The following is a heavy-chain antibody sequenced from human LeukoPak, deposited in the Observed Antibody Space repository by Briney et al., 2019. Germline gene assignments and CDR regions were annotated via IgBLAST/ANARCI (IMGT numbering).Heavy chain of an antibody. J-gene: IGHJ2*01. CDR1: GFTVSSNY. CDR2: ISGSGDTT. CDR3: AKGKGPTANWYFDV. V-gene: IGHV3-23*01. D-gene: IGHD2-21*02. Sequence: PGGSLRLSCAASGFTVSSNYMSWVRQAPGKGLEWVSVISGSGDTTHYVDSVRGRFTISRDNSKNTLYLQLNSLGAEDTAVYYCAKGKGPTANWYFDVWGRGTLVTVSS.